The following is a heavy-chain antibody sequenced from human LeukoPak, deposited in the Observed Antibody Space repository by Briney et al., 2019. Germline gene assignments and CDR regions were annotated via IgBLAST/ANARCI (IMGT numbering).Heavy chain of an antibody. CDR2: IKYDGSEK. J-gene: IGHJ5*02. V-gene: IGHV3-7*01. Sequence: GGSLRLSCAASGFIFSDYWMTWVRQAPGKGLEWVANIKYDGSEKYCVDSLKGRFTIARDNAKNSLYHCARARQWLGVSNWFDPWGQGTLVTVSS. CDR3: P. D-gene: IGHD3-22*01. CDR1: GFIFSDYW.